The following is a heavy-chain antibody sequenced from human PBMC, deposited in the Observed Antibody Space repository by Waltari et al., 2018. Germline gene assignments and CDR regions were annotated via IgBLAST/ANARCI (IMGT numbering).Heavy chain of an antibody. CDR2: IRYDGSNK. CDR1: GFTFSSYG. Sequence: QVQLVESGGGVVQPGGSLRLSCAASGFTFSSYGMPWVRQAPGKVLEWVAFIRYDGSNKYYADSVKGRFTISRDNSKNTLYLQMNSLRAEDTAVYYCAKAIAAAGTDDYWGQGTLVTVSS. D-gene: IGHD6-13*01. CDR3: AKAIAAAGTDDY. V-gene: IGHV3-30*02. J-gene: IGHJ4*02.